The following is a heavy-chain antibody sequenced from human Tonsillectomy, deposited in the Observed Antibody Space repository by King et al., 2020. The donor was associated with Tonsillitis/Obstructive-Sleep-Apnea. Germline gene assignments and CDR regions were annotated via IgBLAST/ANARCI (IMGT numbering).Heavy chain of an antibody. Sequence: QLVQSGAEVRETGSSVKVSCKASGGTFSSYTISWVRRAPGQGLEWMGRVIPTLGIGNYAQKFQGRVTISADKSTTTAYMELRSLGSEETAVYYCAREGTGRGSWGYNWFDSWGQGTLVTVSS. V-gene: IGHV1-69*09. D-gene: IGHD2-8*02. J-gene: IGHJ5*01. CDR2: VIPTLGIG. CDR3: AREGTGRGSWGYNWFDS. CDR1: GGTFSSYT.